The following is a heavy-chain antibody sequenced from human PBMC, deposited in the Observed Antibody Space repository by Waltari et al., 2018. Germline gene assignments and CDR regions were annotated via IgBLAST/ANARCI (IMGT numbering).Heavy chain of an antibody. CDR1: GFTFSSYS. J-gene: IGHJ4*02. CDR3: ARGFADRTGGY. D-gene: IGHD3-10*01. V-gene: IGHV3-21*01. Sequence: EVQLVESGGGLVKPGGSLRLSCAASGFTFSSYSMNWVRQAPGKGLEWVSSISSSSSYIYYADSVKGRFTISRDNAKNSLYLQMNGLRAEDTAVYYCARGFADRTGGYWGQGTLVTVSS. CDR2: ISSSSSYI.